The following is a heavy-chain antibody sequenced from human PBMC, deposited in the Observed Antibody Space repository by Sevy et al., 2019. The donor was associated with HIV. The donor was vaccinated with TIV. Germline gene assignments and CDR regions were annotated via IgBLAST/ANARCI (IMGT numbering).Heavy chain of an antibody. J-gene: IGHJ6*02. D-gene: IGHD2-2*01. CDR3: ARDCSSSTCLWGMDV. CDR1: GFTFSNYW. CDR2: IKRDGSEK. Sequence: GGSLRLSCAASGFTFSNYWMSWVRQAPGKGLEWVANIKRDGSEKYYVASVKGRFTISRDNAKNSLYRQMNSLRADDTAVYYRARDCSSSTCLWGMDVWGQGTTVTVSS. V-gene: IGHV3-7*03.